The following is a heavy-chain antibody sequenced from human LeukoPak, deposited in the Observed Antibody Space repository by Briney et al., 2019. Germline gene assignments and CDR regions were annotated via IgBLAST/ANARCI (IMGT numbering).Heavy chain of an antibody. CDR3: ARQTGSGLFILP. J-gene: IGHJ4*02. Sequence: SETLSLTCTVSGGSISSSSYYWGWIRHPPGKGLESIGSIYYSGRTYYTPSLKSRVTISVDTSKNQFSLKLSSVTAADTAVYYCARQTGSGLFILPGGQGTLVTVSS. CDR2: IYYSGRT. D-gene: IGHD3/OR15-3a*01. CDR1: GGSISSSSYY. V-gene: IGHV4-39*01.